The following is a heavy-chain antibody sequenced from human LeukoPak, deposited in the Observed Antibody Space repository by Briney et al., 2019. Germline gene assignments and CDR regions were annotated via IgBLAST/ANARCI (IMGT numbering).Heavy chain of an antibody. V-gene: IGHV3-13*01. Sequence: GGSLRLSCAASGFTFSSYAMSWVRQAPGKGLEWVSAIGTAGDTYYPGSVKGRFTTSRENAKNSLYLQMNSLRAGDTAVYYCARDRYYYDSSGSYGMDVWGQGTTVTVSS. CDR2: IGTAGDT. CDR3: ARDRYYYDSSGSYGMDV. D-gene: IGHD3-22*01. CDR1: GFTFSSYA. J-gene: IGHJ6*02.